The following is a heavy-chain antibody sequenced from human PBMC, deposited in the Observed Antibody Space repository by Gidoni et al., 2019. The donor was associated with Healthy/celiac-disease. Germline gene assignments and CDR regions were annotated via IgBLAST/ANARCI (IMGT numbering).Heavy chain of an antibody. J-gene: IGHJ5*02. Sequence: QVQLVPSGSELKKPGASVQVSCKASGYTFTIYAMNWVRQAHGQGLEWMGWINTNTGNPTYAQGFTGRFVFSLDTSVSTAYLQISSLKAEDTAVYYCARDPSPTYSSSLEPGFDPWGQGTLVTVSS. CDR1: GYTFTIYA. CDR2: INTNTGNP. V-gene: IGHV7-4-1*02. CDR3: ARDPSPTYSSSLEPGFDP. D-gene: IGHD6-13*01.